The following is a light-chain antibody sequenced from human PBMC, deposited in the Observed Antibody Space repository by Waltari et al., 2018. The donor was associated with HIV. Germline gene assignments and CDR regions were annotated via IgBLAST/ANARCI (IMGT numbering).Light chain of an antibody. Sequence: EIVLTQSPATLSLSPGERATLSCGASQSVSSSYLACYQQKPGLAPRLLIYDASSRATGIPDRFSGSGSGTDFTLTISRLEPEDFAVYYCQQYGSSPPYTFGQGTKLEIK. CDR3: QQYGSSPPYT. J-gene: IGKJ2*01. CDR2: DAS. V-gene: IGKV3D-20*01. CDR1: QSVSSSY.